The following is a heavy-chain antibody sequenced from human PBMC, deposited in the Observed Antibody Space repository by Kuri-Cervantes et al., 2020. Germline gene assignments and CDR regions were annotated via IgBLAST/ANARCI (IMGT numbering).Heavy chain of an antibody. V-gene: IGHV1-2*02. CDR1: GYTFTGYY. CDR2: INPNSGGT. J-gene: IGHJ5*02. D-gene: IGHD2-2*01. Sequence: SVKVSCKASGYTFTGYYMHWVRQAPGQGLEWMGWINPNSGGTNHAQKFQGRVTMTRDTSISTAYMELSRLRSDDTAVYYCARVVVPAPYNWFDPWGQGTRVTGYS. CDR3: ARVVVPAPYNWFDP.